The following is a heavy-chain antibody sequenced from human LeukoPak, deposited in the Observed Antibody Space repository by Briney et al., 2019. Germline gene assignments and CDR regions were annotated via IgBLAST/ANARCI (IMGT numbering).Heavy chain of an antibody. CDR3: ARASRLGELSLGY. CDR2: IKYSGRT. J-gene: IGHJ4*02. V-gene: IGHV4-31*03. D-gene: IGHD3-16*02. CDR1: GGPISSGGHY. Sequence: SETLSLTCTVSGGPISSGGHYWSWIRQHPGKDLEWIGYIKYSGRTYYNPSLKSRVTISVDTSKTQFSLQLSSVTAADTAVYYCARASRLGELSLGYWGQGTLVTVSS.